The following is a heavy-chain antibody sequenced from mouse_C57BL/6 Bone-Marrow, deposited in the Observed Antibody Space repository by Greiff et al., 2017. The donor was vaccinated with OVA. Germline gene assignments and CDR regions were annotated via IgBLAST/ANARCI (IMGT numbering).Heavy chain of an antibody. CDR1: GYTFTSYW. CDR2: IDPSDSYT. D-gene: IGHD1-1*01. J-gene: IGHJ2*01. CDR3: ARIPHYYGSSYPDD. V-gene: IGHV1-50*01. Sequence: QVQLKQPGAELVKPGASVKLSCKASGYTFTSYWMQWVKQRPGQGLEWIGEIDPSDSYTNYNQKFKGKATLTVDTSSSTAYMQLSSLTSEDSAVYYCARIPHYYGSSYPDDWGQGTTLTVSS.